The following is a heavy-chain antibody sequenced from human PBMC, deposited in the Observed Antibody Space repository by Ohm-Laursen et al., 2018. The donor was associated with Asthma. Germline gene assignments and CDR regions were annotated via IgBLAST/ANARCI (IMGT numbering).Heavy chain of an antibody. CDR2: ISYDGSNK. CDR3: ARGGHYGSYFDY. Sequence: SLRLSCAASGFTFSSYGMHWVRQAPGKALEWVAVISYDGSNKYYADSVKGRFTISRDNSKNTLYLQMNSLRVEDTAVYYCARGGHYGSYFDYWGQGTLVTVPS. D-gene: IGHD4-17*01. CDR1: GFTFSSYG. V-gene: IGHV3-30*03. J-gene: IGHJ4*02.